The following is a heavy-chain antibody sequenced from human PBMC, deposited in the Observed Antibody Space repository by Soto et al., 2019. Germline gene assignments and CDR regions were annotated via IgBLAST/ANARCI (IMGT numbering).Heavy chain of an antibody. CDR3: AAAPMMVVVHFAW. CDR1: GFTFTSSA. Sequence: GASVKVSCKASGFTFTSSAVQWVRQARGQRLEWIGWIVVGSGNTNYAQKFQERVTITRDMSTSTAYMELSSLRSEDTAVYYCAAAPMMVVVHFAWGGRGTVVTVSS. D-gene: IGHD3-22*01. CDR2: IVVGSGNT. J-gene: IGHJ4*02. V-gene: IGHV1-58*01.